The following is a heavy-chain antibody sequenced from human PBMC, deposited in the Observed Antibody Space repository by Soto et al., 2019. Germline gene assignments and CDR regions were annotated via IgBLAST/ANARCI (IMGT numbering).Heavy chain of an antibody. J-gene: IGHJ5*02. V-gene: IGHV3-23*01. CDR3: AKGHYNGNLPGWFDP. Sequence: EVQLLESGGGLVQPGGSLRLSCAASGFTFTSNAMSWVRQGPGKGLEWVSGVSSSGDRTYYTDSVKGRFTIARDTSKNTLYLQMDSLRAEDTATYYWAKGHYNGNLPGWFDPWGQGTLVTVSS. CDR2: VSSSGDRT. CDR1: GFTFTSNA. D-gene: IGHD1-26*01.